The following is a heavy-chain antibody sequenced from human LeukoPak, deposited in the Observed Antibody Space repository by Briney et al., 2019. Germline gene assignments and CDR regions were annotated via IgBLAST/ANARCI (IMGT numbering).Heavy chain of an antibody. J-gene: IGHJ4*02. CDR2: INTDGSTT. D-gene: IGHD4-23*01. V-gene: IGHV3-15*06. CDR1: GFTFSSYW. CDR3: TTSGRRWDYFDY. Sequence: PGGSLRLSCAASGFTFSSYWMHWVRQAPGKGLVWVSRINTDGSTTNYAAPVKGRFTISRDDSKNTVYLQMSSLRTEDTAIYYCTTSGRRWDYFDYWGQGTLVTVSS.